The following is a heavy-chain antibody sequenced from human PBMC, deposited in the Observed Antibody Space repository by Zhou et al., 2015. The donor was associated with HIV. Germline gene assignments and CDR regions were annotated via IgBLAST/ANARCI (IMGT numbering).Heavy chain of an antibody. J-gene: IGHJ4*03. CDR3: ARAGQGAYVGWAFDY. D-gene: IGHD5-12*01. V-gene: IGHV3-7*04. Sequence: EVHLVESGGDLVQPGGFLRLSCAASGFTFRNYWMNWVRQAPGKGLEWVATLKEDGSQIYYVDSVKGRFTISRDNTRNSLYLQMNSLTPEDTAVYYCARAGQGAYVGWAFDYWGRGPWSPVSS. CDR1: GFTFRNYW. CDR2: LKEDGSQI.